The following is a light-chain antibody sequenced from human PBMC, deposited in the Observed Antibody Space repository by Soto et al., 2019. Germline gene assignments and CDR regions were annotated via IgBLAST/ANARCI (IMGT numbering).Light chain of an antibody. Sequence: QSVLTQPSSASGTPGQRVIISCSGGSSNIGHNFVYWYQHLPGTAPKLLIYSNDQRPSGVPDRFSGSKADTSASLAISGLRSDDEADYYCSSWDDSLSGPVFGGGTKLTVL. CDR3: SSWDDSLSGPV. J-gene: IGLJ2*01. CDR1: SSNIGHNF. CDR2: SND. V-gene: IGLV1-47*02.